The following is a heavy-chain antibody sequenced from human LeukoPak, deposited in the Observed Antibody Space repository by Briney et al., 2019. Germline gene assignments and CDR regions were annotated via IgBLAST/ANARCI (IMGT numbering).Heavy chain of an antibody. CDR2: INTDGRST. V-gene: IGHV3-74*01. D-gene: IGHD2-21*01. CDR3: VRDVWGDRDSYFDY. Sequence: PGGSLRLSCAASGFTFSSYWMHSVRQAPGKGLVWVSRINTDGRSTSYGHSVKGGFTISRDNAKNTLYMQMNSLRAEDTAVYYCVRDVWGDRDSYFDYWGQGTLVTVST. CDR1: GFTFSSYW. J-gene: IGHJ4*02.